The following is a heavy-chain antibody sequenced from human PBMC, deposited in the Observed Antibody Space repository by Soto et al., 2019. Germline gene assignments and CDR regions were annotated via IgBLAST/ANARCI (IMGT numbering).Heavy chain of an antibody. CDR2: ISSSGSTI. D-gene: IGHD6-19*01. Sequence: EVQLVESGGGLVQPGGSLRLSCAASGFTFSSYEMNWVRQAPGKGLEWVSYISSSGSTIYYADSVKGRFTISRDNAKNSLYLQMNSLRAEDTAVYYCARAYEASSGWKFDYWGQGILVTVSS. CDR1: GFTFSSYE. CDR3: ARAYEASSGWKFDY. V-gene: IGHV3-48*03. J-gene: IGHJ4*02.